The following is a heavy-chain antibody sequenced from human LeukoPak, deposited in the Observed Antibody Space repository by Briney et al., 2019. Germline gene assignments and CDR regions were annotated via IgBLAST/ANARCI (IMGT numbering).Heavy chain of an antibody. J-gene: IGHJ4*02. V-gene: IGHV3-33*01. D-gene: IGHD6-19*01. CDR2: IWYDGSNK. CDR1: GFTFSSYG. Sequence: GRSLRLSCAVSGFTFSSYGMHWVRQAPGKGLEWVAVIWYDGSNKYYADSVKGRFTISRDNSKNTLYLQMNSLRAEDTAVYYCARDHYSQQWLDYWGQGTLVTVSS. CDR3: ARDHYSQQWLDY.